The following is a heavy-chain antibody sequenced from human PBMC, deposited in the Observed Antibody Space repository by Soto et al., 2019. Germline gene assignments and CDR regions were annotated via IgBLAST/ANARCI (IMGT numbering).Heavy chain of an antibody. CDR2: IWFDGSDK. J-gene: IGHJ3*02. CDR3: ARLYCSSPSCYSVGAFEI. CDR1: GFSFSNYG. Sequence: GGSLRLSCAASGFSFSNYGMHWVRQAPGKGLEWVALIWFDGSDKYYADSVKGRFTMSRDNSKNTVYLQMNSLRAEDTAMYYCARLYCSSPSCYSVGAFEIRGQGTMVTVSS. D-gene: IGHD2-2*01. V-gene: IGHV3-33*01.